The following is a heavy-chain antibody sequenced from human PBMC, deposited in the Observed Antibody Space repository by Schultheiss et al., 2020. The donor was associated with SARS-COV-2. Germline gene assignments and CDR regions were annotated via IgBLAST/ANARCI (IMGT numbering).Heavy chain of an antibody. D-gene: IGHD2-15*01. CDR1: GFPFINAH. CDR2: IRTKTEGGTT. Sequence: GGSLRLSCVASGFPFINAHMNWVRQAPGKGLEWVGRIRTKTEGGTTDYAAPVKGRFTISRDDSENTLYLQMNSLKLEDTAVYYCARDYCSGESCYCFAYWGQGTLVTVSS. J-gene: IGHJ4*02. V-gene: IGHV3-15*07. CDR3: ARDYCSGESCYCFAY.